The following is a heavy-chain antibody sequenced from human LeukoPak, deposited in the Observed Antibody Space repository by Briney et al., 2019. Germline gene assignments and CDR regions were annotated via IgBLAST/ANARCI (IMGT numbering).Heavy chain of an antibody. D-gene: IGHD3-9*01. CDR2: IYYSGST. Sequence: SETLSLTCTVSGGSISSGDYYWSWIRQPPGKGLEWIGYIYYSGSTYYNPSLKSRVTISVDTSKNQFSLKLSSVTAADTAIYYCARGILTGLDYFKYWGQGILVTVSS. V-gene: IGHV4-30-4*02. CDR1: GGSISSGDYY. J-gene: IGHJ4*02. CDR3: ARGILTGLDYFKY.